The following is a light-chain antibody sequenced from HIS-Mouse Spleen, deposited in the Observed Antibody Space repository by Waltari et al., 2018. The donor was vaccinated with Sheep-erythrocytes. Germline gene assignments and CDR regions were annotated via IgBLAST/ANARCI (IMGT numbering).Light chain of an antibody. CDR1: SMHVGRYNL. V-gene: IGLV2-23*01. Sequence: QSALTQPASVSGSPGQSSTFSCTGPSMHVGRYNLVSLYQQHPGKAPKLIIYEGSKGPSGVSNRFSGSKSGNTASLTIPGLQAEDEADYYCCSYAGSSTPWVFGGGTKLTVL. J-gene: IGLJ3*02. CDR3: CSYAGSSTPWV. CDR2: EGS.